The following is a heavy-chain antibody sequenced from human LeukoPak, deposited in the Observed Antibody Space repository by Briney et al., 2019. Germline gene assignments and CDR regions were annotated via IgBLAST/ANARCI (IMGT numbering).Heavy chain of an antibody. CDR3: ARDAGFIWGSYRSGPFDY. CDR2: IYYSGST. Sequence: PSETLSLTCTVSGGSISRYYWSWIRQPPGKGLEWIGYIYYSGSTNYNPSLKSRVTISGDTSKNQFSLKLSSVTAADTAVYYCARDAGFIWGSYRSGPFDYWGQGTLVTVSS. CDR1: GGSISRYY. V-gene: IGHV4-59*12. J-gene: IGHJ4*02. D-gene: IGHD3-16*02.